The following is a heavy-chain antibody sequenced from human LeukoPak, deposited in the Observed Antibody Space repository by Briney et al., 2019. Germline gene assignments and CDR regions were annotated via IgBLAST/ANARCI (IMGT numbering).Heavy chain of an antibody. CDR3: ARDRRVYSSGLYLAYYFDY. CDR1: GFTFSNYA. CDR2: IAYDGSNK. J-gene: IGHJ4*02. Sequence: PGGSLRLSCAASGFTFSNYAMHWVRQAPGKGLEWVAVIAYDGSNKYYAESVKGRFTISRDNSKNTLYLQMNSLRVEDTAEYYCARDRRVYSSGLYLAYYFDYWGQGTLVTVSS. V-gene: IGHV3-30*01. D-gene: IGHD6-19*01.